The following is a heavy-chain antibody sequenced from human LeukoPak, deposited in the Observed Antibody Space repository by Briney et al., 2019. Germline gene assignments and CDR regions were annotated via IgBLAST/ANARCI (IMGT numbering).Heavy chain of an antibody. V-gene: IGHV3-30*03. D-gene: IGHD3-9*01. CDR2: ISYDGSNK. J-gene: IGHJ6*03. CDR3: ARVGLGSYDILTGYSNPPPDYYYYMDV. Sequence: PGGSLRLSCAASGFTFSSYGMHWVRQAPGRGLEWLAVISYDGSNKYYVDSVKGRLTISRDNSKNTLYLQMNSLRAEDTAVYYCARVGLGSYDILTGYSNPPPDYYYYMDVWGKGTTVTISS. CDR1: GFTFSSYG.